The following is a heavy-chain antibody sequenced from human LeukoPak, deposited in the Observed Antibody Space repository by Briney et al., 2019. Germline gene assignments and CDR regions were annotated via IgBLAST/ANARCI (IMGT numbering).Heavy chain of an antibody. Sequence: SETLSLTCAVSGASISSNWWNWVRQPPGKGLEWIGEIHHCGSANYNPSLKSRVTISLDTSENHFPLRLSSVTAADTAVYYCVRDRGEFSYSHDYWGQGTLVTVSS. J-gene: IGHJ4*02. V-gene: IGHV4-4*02. CDR1: GASISSNW. CDR3: VRDRGEFSYSHDY. CDR2: IHHCGSA. D-gene: IGHD1-26*01.